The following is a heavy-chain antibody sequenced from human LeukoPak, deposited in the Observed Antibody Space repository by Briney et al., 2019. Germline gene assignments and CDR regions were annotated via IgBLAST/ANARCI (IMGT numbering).Heavy chain of an antibody. J-gene: IGHJ4*02. V-gene: IGHV4-59*01. CDR2: IYYSGST. Sequence: PSETLSLTCTVSGGSISSYYWSWIRQPPGKGLEWIGYIYYSGSTNYNPSLKSRVTISVDTSKNQFSLKLSSVTAADTAVYYCARERLGEYFDYWGQGTLVTVSS. D-gene: IGHD3-16*01. CDR3: ARERLGEYFDY. CDR1: GGSISSYY.